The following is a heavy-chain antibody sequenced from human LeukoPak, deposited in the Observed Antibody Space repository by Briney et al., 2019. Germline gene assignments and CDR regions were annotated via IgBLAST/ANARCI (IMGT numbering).Heavy chain of an antibody. CDR3: ARVTGYIVEDYFDY. Sequence: SETLSLTCSVSGGSISSYYWSWIRQPPGKGLEWIGYIYYSGSTNYNPSLKSRVTISVDTSKSQFSLRLSSVTAADTAVYYCARVTGYIVEDYFDYWGQGTLVTVSS. V-gene: IGHV4-59*01. J-gene: IGHJ4*02. D-gene: IGHD3-22*01. CDR1: GGSISSYY. CDR2: IYYSGST.